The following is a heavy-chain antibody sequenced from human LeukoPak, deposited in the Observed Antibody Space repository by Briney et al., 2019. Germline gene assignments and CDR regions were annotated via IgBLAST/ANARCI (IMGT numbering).Heavy chain of an antibody. D-gene: IGHD6-13*01. Sequence: GGSLRLSCAASGFTFSSYSMNWVRQAPGKGLEWVSSISSSSSYIYYADSVKGRFTISRDNAKNSLYLQMNSLRAEDTAVYYCARDMSWYGANDYWGQGTLVTVSS. CDR2: ISSSSSYI. CDR1: GFTFSSYS. CDR3: ARDMSWYGANDY. J-gene: IGHJ4*02. V-gene: IGHV3-21*01.